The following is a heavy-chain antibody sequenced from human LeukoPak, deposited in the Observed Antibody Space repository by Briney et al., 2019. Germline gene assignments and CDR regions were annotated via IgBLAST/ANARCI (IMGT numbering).Heavy chain of an antibody. Sequence: GALRLSCVASGFPFSSYGMHWVRQAPGKGLEWVAVISYDGSNKYYADSVKGRFTTSRDNSKNTLYLQMNSPRAEDTAVYYCAKDRSGYGDAFDIWGQGTMVTVSS. V-gene: IGHV3-30*18. CDR2: ISYDGSNK. J-gene: IGHJ3*02. CDR3: AKDRSGYGDAFDI. CDR1: GFPFSSYG. D-gene: IGHD5-12*01.